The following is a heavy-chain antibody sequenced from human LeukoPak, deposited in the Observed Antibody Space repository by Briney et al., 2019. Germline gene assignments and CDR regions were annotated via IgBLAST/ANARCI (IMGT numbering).Heavy chain of an antibody. CDR1: GFTFSSYS. V-gene: IGHV3-21*04. CDR2: ISSSSSYI. CDR3: ARHTIAGYRRGLDY. D-gene: IGHD6-13*01. J-gene: IGHJ4*02. Sequence: GGSLRLSCAASGFTFSSYSMNWVRQAPGKGLEWVSSISSSSSYIYYADSVKGRFIISRDNAKDSLYLQMNSLRAEDTALYYCARHTIAGYRRGLDYWGQGTLVTVSS.